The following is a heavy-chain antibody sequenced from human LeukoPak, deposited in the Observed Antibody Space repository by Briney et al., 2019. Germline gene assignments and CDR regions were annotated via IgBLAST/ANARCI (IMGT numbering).Heavy chain of an antibody. Sequence: GGSLRLSCTASGFSFSGHWMHWARHLPGKGLVWVSRISPTGSTTSYADSVKGRFTISRDNSKNTLYLQMNSLRAEDTAVYYCARALYYDILTGYLGYWGQGTLVTVSS. CDR3: ARALYYDILTGYLGY. CDR2: ISPTGSTT. D-gene: IGHD3-9*01. J-gene: IGHJ4*02. CDR1: GFSFSGHW. V-gene: IGHV3-74*01.